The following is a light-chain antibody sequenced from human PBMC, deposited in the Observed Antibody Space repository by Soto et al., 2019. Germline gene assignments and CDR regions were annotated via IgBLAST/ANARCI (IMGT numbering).Light chain of an antibody. CDR3: ATWDDSLNARGV. CDR2: KNN. Sequence: QSVLTQTPSASGTPGQTVTISCSGSRSNIGNNAVSWYQQFPGTAPKLLIYKNNQRPSGVPDRFSGSKSGTSASLAIRGLQSEDESDYDCATWDDSLNARGVFGGGTKVTVL. CDR1: RSNIGNNA. J-gene: IGLJ3*02. V-gene: IGLV1-44*01.